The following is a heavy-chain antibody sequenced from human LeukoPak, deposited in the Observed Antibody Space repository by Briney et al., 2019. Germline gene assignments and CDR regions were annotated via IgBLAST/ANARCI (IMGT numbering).Heavy chain of an antibody. CDR1: GFTFSSYA. D-gene: IGHD2-21*02. V-gene: IGHV3-23*01. Sequence: GGSLRLSCVASGFTFSSYAMSWVRQAPGKGLEWVSAISGSGGSTYYADSVKGRFTISRDNSKNTLYLQMNSLRAEDTAVYYCAKDLSVVVTAITDYWGQGTLVTVSS. CDR3: AKDLSVVVTAITDY. J-gene: IGHJ4*02. CDR2: ISGSGGST.